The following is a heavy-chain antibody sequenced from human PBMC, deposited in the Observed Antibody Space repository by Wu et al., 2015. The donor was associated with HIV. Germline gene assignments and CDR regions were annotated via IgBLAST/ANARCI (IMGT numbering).Heavy chain of an antibody. CDR1: GYTFTGYY. D-gene: IGHD3-10*01. Sequence: QVQLVQSGAEVKKPGASVKVSCKASGYTFTGYYMHWVRQAPGQGLEWMGWINPNSGGTNYAQKFQGRVTMTRDTSISTAYMELSRLRSDDTAVYYCARTMVRGVMKSYYYMDVVGTKGPRSPSP. CDR3: ARTMVRGVMKSYYYMDV. V-gene: IGHV1-2*02. J-gene: IGHJ6*03. CDR2: INPNSGGT.